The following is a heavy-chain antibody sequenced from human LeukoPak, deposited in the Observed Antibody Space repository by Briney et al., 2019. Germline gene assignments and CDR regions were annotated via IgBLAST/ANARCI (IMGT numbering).Heavy chain of an antibody. D-gene: IGHD2-15*01. CDR1: GGSSSSGDYY. CDR2: VYYSGST. V-gene: IGHV4-30-4*01. J-gene: IGHJ5*02. CDR3: ARGHRYCSGGSCYSVNWFDP. Sequence: SETLSLTCTVSGGSSSSGDYYWSWIRQPPGKGLEWIGYVYYSGSTYYNPSLKSRVTISVDTSKNQFSLKLSSVTAADTAVYYCARGHRYCSGGSCYSVNWFDPWGQGTLVTVSS.